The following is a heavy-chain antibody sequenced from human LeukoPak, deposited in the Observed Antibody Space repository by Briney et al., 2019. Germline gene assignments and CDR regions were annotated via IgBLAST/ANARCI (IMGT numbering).Heavy chain of an antibody. CDR2: ISSSGSTI. Sequence: GGSLRLSCAASGFTFSDYYMSWIRQAPGKGLEWVSYISSSGSTIYYADSVKGRFTISRDNAKNSLYLQMNSLRAEDTAVYYCARDSSSSLEPSYYYYYMDVWGKGTTVTVSS. J-gene: IGHJ6*03. CDR1: GFTFSDYY. D-gene: IGHD6-13*01. V-gene: IGHV3-11*04. CDR3: ARDSSSSLEPSYYYYYMDV.